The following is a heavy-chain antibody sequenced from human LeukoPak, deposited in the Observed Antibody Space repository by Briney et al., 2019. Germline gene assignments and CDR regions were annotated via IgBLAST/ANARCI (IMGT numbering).Heavy chain of an antibody. CDR3: ARDSLYRFGELCPSDY. J-gene: IGHJ4*02. CDR1: GFTFSSYA. V-gene: IGHV3-30-3*01. CDR2: ISYDGSNK. Sequence: PGGSLRLSCAASGFTFSSYAMHWVRQAPGKGLEWVAVISYDGSNKYYADSVKGRFTISRDNSKNTLYLQMNSLRAEDTAVYYCARDSLYRFGELCPSDYWGQGTLVTVSS. D-gene: IGHD3-10*01.